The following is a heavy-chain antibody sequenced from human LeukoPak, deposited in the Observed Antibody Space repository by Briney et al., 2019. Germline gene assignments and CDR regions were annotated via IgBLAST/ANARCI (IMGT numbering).Heavy chain of an antibody. CDR3: ARVAGPSSYSGSSSPGY. D-gene: IGHD1-26*01. Sequence: PGGSLRLSCGASGFTFEDYGMAWVRQAPGKGLEWVSAINWDGGSTGYADSVKGRFTISRDNAKNSLYLQMNSLRAEDTAVYYCARVAGPSSYSGSSSPGYWGQGTLVTVSS. V-gene: IGHV3-20*04. CDR2: INWDGGST. CDR1: GFTFEDYG. J-gene: IGHJ4*02.